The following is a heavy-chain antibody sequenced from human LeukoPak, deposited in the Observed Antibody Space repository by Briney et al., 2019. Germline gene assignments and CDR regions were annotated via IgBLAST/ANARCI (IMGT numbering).Heavy chain of an antibody. CDR3: ARGVRYYDSSGTGGSFDY. D-gene: IGHD3-22*01. J-gene: IGHJ4*02. CDR2: ISAYNGNT. V-gene: IGHV1-18*01. Sequence: ASVKVSCKASGYTFTSYGISWVRQAPGQGLEWMGWISAYNGNTNYAQKLQGRVTMTTDTSTSTAYMELRSLRSDDTAVYYCARGVRYYDSSGTGGSFDYWGQGTLVTVSS. CDR1: GYTFTSYG.